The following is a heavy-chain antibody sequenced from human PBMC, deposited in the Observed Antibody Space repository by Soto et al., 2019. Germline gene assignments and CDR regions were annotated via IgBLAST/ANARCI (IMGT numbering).Heavy chain of an antibody. CDR1: GYTFTTYG. Sequence: QVQLVQSGAEVKKPGASVKVSCKASGYTFTTYGISWVRQAPGQGLEWMGWISAYSGSTKFAQKLQGRVTMTTDTSTTTAYMELRSLTSDHTAVYYCARDFTKSSSWPYYFDYWGQGTLVTVSS. V-gene: IGHV1-18*01. J-gene: IGHJ4*02. D-gene: IGHD6-13*01. CDR2: ISAYSGST. CDR3: ARDFTKSSSWPYYFDY.